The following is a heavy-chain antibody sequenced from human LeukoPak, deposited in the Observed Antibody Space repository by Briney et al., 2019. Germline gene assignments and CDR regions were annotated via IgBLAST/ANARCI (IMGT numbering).Heavy chain of an antibody. CDR1: GFTFSSYA. V-gene: IGHV3-23*01. D-gene: IGHD3-3*01. CDR3: AKVDREGYYDFWSGYRNAEYFQH. CDR2: ISGSGGST. J-gene: IGHJ1*01. Sequence: PGGSLRLTCAASGFTFSSYAMSWVRQAPGKGLEWVSAISGSGGSTYYADSVKGRFTISRDNSKNTLYLQMNSLRAEDTAVCYCAKVDREGYYDFWSGYRNAEYFQHWGHGTLVTVSS.